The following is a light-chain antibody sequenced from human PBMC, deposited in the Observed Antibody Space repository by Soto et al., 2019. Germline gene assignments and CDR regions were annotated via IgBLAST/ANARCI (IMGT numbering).Light chain of an antibody. CDR1: SSNIGAGYV. CDR3: QSYDSSLSGSV. Sequence: QSVLTQPPSVSGAPGQRVTISCTGSSSNIGAGYVHWYQQLPGTAPKLLIYGNSNRPSGVPDRFSGSKSGTSASLANTGLQAEDEADYYCQSYDSSLSGSVFGGGTKLTVL. J-gene: IGLJ3*02. V-gene: IGLV1-40*01. CDR2: GNS.